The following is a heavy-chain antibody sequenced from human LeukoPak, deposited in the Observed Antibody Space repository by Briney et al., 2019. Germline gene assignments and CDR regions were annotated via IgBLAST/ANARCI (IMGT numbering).Heavy chain of an antibody. CDR2: IRYDGSTK. CDR1: GFTISSYG. D-gene: IGHD6-13*01. J-gene: IGHJ4*02. Sequence: GGPLRLSCVASGFTISSYGVHLLRQAPGKVLERVAFIRYDGSTKYYTDSVKGRFIISRVNSRNALYLQMSSLRVEDTAVYYCAGYAGGSSWSPFDYWGQGTLVTVSS. CDR3: AGYAGGSSWSPFDY. V-gene: IGHV3-30*02.